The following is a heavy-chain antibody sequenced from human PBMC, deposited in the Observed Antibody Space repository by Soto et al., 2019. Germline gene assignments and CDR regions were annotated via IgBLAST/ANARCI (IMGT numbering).Heavy chain of an antibody. CDR3: ARSVTP. D-gene: IGHD2-15*01. V-gene: IGHV4-59*12. Sequence: SETLSLPCTVAGDSISNYYWSWIRQPPGKGLEWIADIYYSGSTNYNPARKSRLTISIDTSKNLFSLKLSSVSAADTPVLSCARSVTPWGQGTLVTVSS. CDR1: GDSISNYY. J-gene: IGHJ4*02. CDR2: IYYSGST.